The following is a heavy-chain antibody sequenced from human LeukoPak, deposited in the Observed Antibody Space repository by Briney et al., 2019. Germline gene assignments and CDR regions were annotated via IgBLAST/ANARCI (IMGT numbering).Heavy chain of an antibody. V-gene: IGHV3-30*18. D-gene: IGHD2-21*02. CDR1: GFTFSSYG. CDR2: ISYDGSNK. CDR3: AKDLERHIVVVTASAVDY. Sequence: GGSLRPSCAASGFTFSSYGMHWVRQAPGKGLEWVAVISYDGSNKYYADSVKGRFTISRDNSKNTLYLQMNSLRAEDTAVYYCAKDLERHIVVVTASAVDYWGQGTLVTVSS. J-gene: IGHJ4*02.